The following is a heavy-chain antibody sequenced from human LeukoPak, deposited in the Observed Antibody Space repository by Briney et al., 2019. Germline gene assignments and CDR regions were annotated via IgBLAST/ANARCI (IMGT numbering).Heavy chain of an antibody. D-gene: IGHD1-26*01. V-gene: IGHV4-39*01. J-gene: IGHJ3*02. CDR1: GNSISGTTSY. CDR3: ARQVKVEAAI. CDR2: IYYTGST. Sequence: SETLSLTCTVSGNSISGTTSYWSWIRQPPGKGLEWIGTIYYTGSTYYNPSLKSRVTISVDTSKNQFSLKLSSVTAADTGVYYCARQVKVEAAIWGQGTMVTVSS.